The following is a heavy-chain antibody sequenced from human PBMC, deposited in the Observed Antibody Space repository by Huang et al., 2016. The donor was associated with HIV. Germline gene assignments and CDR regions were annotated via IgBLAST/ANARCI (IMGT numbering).Heavy chain of an antibody. CDR3: ARLTGYSTFDI. J-gene: IGHJ3*02. V-gene: IGHV4-61*09. Sequence: QVQLQESGPGLVKPSQNLSLTCSVSGGSISSGNDYWSWIRQPAGKGLEWIVHIYTSGTTIYNSSLKSRVTISVATSKNQFSLKLSSVTAADTAVYYCARLTGYSTFDIWGHGTVVTVSS. CDR1: GGSISSGNDY. D-gene: IGHD3-9*01. CDR2: IYTSGTT.